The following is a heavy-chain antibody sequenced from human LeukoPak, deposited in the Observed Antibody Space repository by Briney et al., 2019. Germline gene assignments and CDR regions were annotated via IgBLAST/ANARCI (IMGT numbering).Heavy chain of an antibody. J-gene: IGHJ4*02. V-gene: IGHV4-39*01. CDR1: GFTFSSYA. CDR3: GRHDRAYISVWSDQGDS. Sequence: GSLRLSCAASGFTFSSYAMSWVRQPPGKGLEWIGSIYYGETASYNPSLKSRVTISVDTSKSQFSLKLSSVTAADTAVYYCGRHDRAYISVWSDQGDSWGQGTLVTVSS. CDR2: IYYGETA. D-gene: IGHD3-22*01.